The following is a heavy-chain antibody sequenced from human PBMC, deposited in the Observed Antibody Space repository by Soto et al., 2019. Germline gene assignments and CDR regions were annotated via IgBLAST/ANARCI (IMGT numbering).Heavy chain of an antibody. CDR1: GITFTTYG. CDR3: AKEMYPRTVLDSSSPWGDY. Sequence: QVQLVQSGGGVIQPGKSLRLSCAASGITFTTYGMHWVRQTPGKGLEWVAVVSYDGSHKYYADSVKGRFTISRDDSKNMLYLQMNSLRVEDTAVYYCAKEMYPRTVLDSSSPWGDYWGQGTLVTVSS. J-gene: IGHJ4*02. D-gene: IGHD6-6*01. CDR2: VSYDGSHK. V-gene: IGHV3-30*18.